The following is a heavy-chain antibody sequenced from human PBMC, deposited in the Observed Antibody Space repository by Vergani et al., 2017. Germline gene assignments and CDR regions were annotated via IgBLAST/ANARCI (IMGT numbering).Heavy chain of an antibody. Sequence: VQLLESGGGSAQPGESLRLSCEASGFKFSQFGMHWVRQGPGKGLEWVAFISYDGSKTQYADSEKGRVTISRDNSKITVGLEMSSLRVDDTATYYCARDVWDCSGISCFLRAGEFYYMDVWGQGTTVTVSS. J-gene: IGHJ6*03. CDR1: GFKFSQFG. CDR3: ARDVWDCSGISCFLRAGEFYYMDV. D-gene: IGHD3-16*01. V-gene: IGHV3-33*05. CDR2: ISYDGSKT.